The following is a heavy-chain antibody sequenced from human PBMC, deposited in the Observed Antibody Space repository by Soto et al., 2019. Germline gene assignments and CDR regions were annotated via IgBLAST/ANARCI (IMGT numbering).Heavy chain of an antibody. CDR1: RGSISSDY. Sequence: SETLSLTCTVSRGSISSDYWNWLRQPPGKGLEWLGYVYHSWSTKYNPSLKSRVTISVDTSKNQLSLKLSSVTAADTAVYYCARFGTSPNGNWFDPWGQGTLVTVSS. J-gene: IGHJ5*02. CDR3: ARFGTSPNGNWFDP. CDR2: VYHSWST. V-gene: IGHV4-59*01. D-gene: IGHD3-10*01.